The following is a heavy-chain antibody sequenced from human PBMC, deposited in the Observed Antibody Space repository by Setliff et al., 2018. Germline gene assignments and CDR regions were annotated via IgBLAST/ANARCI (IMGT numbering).Heavy chain of an antibody. CDR3: AKEGYYDHFGYYHYYFDF. CDR2: IYTSGST. Sequence: KPSETLSLTCTVSGGSVSSGSYYWSWIRQPAGKGLEWIGRIYTSGSTNYNPSLKSRVAISVDTSKNQFSLRLSSVTAADTAVYYCAKEGYYDHFGYYHYYFDFWGQGTPVTVPQ. V-gene: IGHV4-61*02. CDR1: GGSVSSGSYY. D-gene: IGHD3-22*01. J-gene: IGHJ4*02.